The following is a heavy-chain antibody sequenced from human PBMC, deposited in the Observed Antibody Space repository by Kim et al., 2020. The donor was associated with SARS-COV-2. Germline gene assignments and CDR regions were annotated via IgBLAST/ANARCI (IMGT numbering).Heavy chain of an antibody. CDR1: GYTFTGYY. CDR2: INPNSGGT. V-gene: IGHV1-2*04. J-gene: IGHJ4*02. Sequence: ASVKVSCKASGYTFTGYYMHWVRQAPGQGLEWMGWINPNSGGTNYAQKFQGWVTMTRDTSISTAYMELSRLRSDDTAVYYCARAGWVYSSSWYIYYFDYWGQGTLVTVSS. D-gene: IGHD6-13*01. CDR3: ARAGWVYSSSWYIYYFDY.